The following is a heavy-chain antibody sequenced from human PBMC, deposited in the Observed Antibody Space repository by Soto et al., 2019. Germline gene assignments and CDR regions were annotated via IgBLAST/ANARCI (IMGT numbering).Heavy chain of an antibody. V-gene: IGHV3-48*03. CDR3: VRDQGRFLGPWGFDP. D-gene: IGHD3-3*01. J-gene: IGHJ5*02. CDR1: GFTFSSYE. Sequence: WGSLRLSCAASGFTFSSYEMHWVRHAPGKGLEWFSYISSSCSTIYYADSVKSRITISIDNAKNSLYLQMNSLRAEDTAVYYCVRDQGRFLGPWGFDPWGQGTVVTVSS. CDR2: ISSSCSTI.